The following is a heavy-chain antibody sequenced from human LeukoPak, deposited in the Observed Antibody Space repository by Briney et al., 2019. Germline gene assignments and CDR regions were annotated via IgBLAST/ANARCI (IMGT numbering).Heavy chain of an antibody. CDR1: GGSISSYY. D-gene: IGHD2-2*01. CDR3: AREDGVCSSTSCYQGWFDP. V-gene: IGHV4-59*01. Sequence: PSETLSRTCTVSGGSISSYYWSWIRQPPGKGLEWIGYIYYSGSTNYNPSLKSRVTISVDTSKNQFSLKLSSVTAADTAVYYCAREDGVCSSTSCYQGWFDPWGQGTLVTVSS. J-gene: IGHJ5*02. CDR2: IYYSGST.